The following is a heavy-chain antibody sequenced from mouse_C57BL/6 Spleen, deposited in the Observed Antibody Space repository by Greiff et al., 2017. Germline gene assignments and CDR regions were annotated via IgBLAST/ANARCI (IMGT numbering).Heavy chain of an antibody. J-gene: IGHJ1*03. CDR1: GFTFSDYG. CDR2: ISSGSSTI. V-gene: IGHV5-17*01. CDR3: ARQFITTVVATGYFDV. Sequence: EVMLVESGGGLVKPGGSLKLSCAASGFTFSDYGMHWVRQAPEKGLEWVAYISSGSSTIYYADTVKGRFTISRDNAKNTLFLQMTSLRSEDTAMYYCARQFITTVVATGYFDVWGTGTTVTVSS. D-gene: IGHD1-1*01.